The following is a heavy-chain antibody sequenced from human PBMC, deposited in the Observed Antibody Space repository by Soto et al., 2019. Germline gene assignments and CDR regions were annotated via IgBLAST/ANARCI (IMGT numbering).Heavy chain of an antibody. CDR2: ISSHNGNT. CDR3: SRHRFNYYDDTVYYYFDY. CDR1: GSSFTSYG. D-gene: IGHD3-22*01. J-gene: IGHJ4*02. V-gene: IGHV1-18*04. Sequence: GAPVKVSSKASGSSFTSYGISWVRQAPGQGPEGRVCISSHNGNTKHPQSHHGRVTMTTDTSSNTAYMELRSLRSDDTAVYYCSRHRFNYYDDTVYYYFDYWGQGTLVTVSS.